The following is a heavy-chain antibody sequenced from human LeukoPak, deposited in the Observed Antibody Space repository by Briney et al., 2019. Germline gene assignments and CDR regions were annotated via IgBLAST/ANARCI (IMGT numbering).Heavy chain of an antibody. Sequence: SVKVSCKASGGTFSSYAISWVRQAPGQGLEWMGRIIPIFGTANYAQKFQGRVTITTDVSTSTAYMELSSLRSEDTAVYYCASEGRTSYDSSGNWGQGTLVTVSS. CDR3: ASEGRTSYDSSGN. D-gene: IGHD3-22*01. V-gene: IGHV1-69*05. CDR1: GGTFSSYA. CDR2: IIPIFGTA. J-gene: IGHJ4*02.